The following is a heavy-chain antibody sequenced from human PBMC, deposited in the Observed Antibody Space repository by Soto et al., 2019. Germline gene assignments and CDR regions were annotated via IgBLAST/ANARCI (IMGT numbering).Heavy chain of an antibody. Sequence: QAQLVQSGAEVKKPGASVKVSCQAGGYTFADYGISWLRQAPGQGLEWMGWIGPYNGNTHYAQNLQDRVTMTTDTSTNTAYMELRSLRSDDTALYYCARCYCSVGSCYTCWHFDLWGRGTLLTVSS. CDR2: IGPYNGNT. CDR1: GYTFADYG. D-gene: IGHD2-15*01. J-gene: IGHJ2*01. CDR3: ARCYCSVGSCYTCWHFDL. V-gene: IGHV1-18*01.